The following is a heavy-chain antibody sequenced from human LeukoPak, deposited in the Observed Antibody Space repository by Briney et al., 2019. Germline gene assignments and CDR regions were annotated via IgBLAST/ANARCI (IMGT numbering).Heavy chain of an antibody. D-gene: IGHD6-13*01. CDR1: GGSFSGYY. CDR2: ITISSTTI. CDR3: ARETPDSSSWTVFDY. V-gene: IGHV3-11*04. Sequence: PSETLSLTCAVYGGSFSGYYWSWIRQPPGKGLEWVSYITISSTTIYYADSVKGRFSISRDSAKNSLYLQMNSLRVEDTAVYYCARETPDSSSWTVFDYWGQGTLVTVS. J-gene: IGHJ4*02.